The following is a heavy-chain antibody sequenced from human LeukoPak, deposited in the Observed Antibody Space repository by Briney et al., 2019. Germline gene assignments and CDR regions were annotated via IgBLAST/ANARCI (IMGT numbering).Heavy chain of an antibody. CDR1: GYTFTSYG. V-gene: IGHV1-18*01. J-gene: IGHJ5*02. D-gene: IGHD1-26*01. CDR2: ISAYNGNT. Sequence: ASVKVSCKASGYTFTSYGISWVRQAPGQGLEWMGWISAYNGNTNYAQKLQGRVTITADESTSTAYMELSSLRSEDTAVYYCARGSGSYGGDWFDPWGQGTLVTVSS. CDR3: ARGSGSYGGDWFDP.